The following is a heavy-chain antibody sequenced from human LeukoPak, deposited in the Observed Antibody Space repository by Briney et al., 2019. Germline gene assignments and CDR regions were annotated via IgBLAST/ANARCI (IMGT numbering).Heavy chain of an antibody. CDR3: ARDAQLWFGEFSPAFDY. Sequence: GGSLRLSCAASGFTFSSYWMSWVRQAPGKGLEWVANIKQDGSEKYYVDSVKGRFTISRDNAKNSLYLQMNSLRAEDTAVYYCARDAQLWFGEFSPAFDYWGQGTLVTVSS. V-gene: IGHV3-7*01. J-gene: IGHJ4*02. CDR2: IKQDGSEK. CDR1: GFTFSSYW. D-gene: IGHD3-10*01.